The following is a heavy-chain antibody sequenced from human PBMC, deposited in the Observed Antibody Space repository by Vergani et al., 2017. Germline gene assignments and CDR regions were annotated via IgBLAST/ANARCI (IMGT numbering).Heavy chain of an antibody. CDR1: GGTFSSYT. Sequence: QVQLVQSGAEVKKPGASVKVSCKASGGTFSSYTISWVRQAPGQGLEWMGRIIPILGIANYAQKFQGRVTITADESTSTAYMELSSLRSEDTAVYYCASNDPVGATNYWGQGTLVTVSS. D-gene: IGHD1-26*01. CDR2: IIPILGIA. J-gene: IGHJ4*02. V-gene: IGHV1-69*09. CDR3: ASNDPVGATNY.